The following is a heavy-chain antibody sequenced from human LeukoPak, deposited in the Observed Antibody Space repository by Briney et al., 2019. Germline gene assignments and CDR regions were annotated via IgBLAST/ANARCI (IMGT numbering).Heavy chain of an antibody. V-gene: IGHV1-8*01. J-gene: IGHJ3*02. CDR2: MNPNSGNT. D-gene: IGHD3-10*01. Sequence: ASVKVSCKASGYTFTSYDINWVRQATGQGLEWMGWMNPNSGNTGYAQKFQGRVTMTRNTSISTAYMELSSLRSEDTAVYYCARGYGSGSYYIDAFDIWGLGTMVTVSS. CDR1: GYTFTSYD. CDR3: ARGYGSGSYYIDAFDI.